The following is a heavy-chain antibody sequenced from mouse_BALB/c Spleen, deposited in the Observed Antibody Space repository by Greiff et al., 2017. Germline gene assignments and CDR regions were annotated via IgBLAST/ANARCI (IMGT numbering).Heavy chain of an antibody. CDR2: IWWDDDK. CDR3: ARIDGGIITTVPNWYFDV. D-gene: IGHD1-1*01. Sequence: QVTLKVCGPGILQPSQTLSLTCSFSGFSLSTSGMGVGWIRQPSGKGLEWLAHIWWDDDKRYNPALKSRLTISKDTSSNQVFLKIASVDTADTATYYCARIDGGIITTVPNWYFDVWGAGTTVTVSS. V-gene: IGHV8-8*01. J-gene: IGHJ1*01. CDR1: GFSLSTSGMG.